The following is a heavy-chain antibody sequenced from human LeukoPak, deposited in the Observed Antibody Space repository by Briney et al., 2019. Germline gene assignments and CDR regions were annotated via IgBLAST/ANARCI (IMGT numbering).Heavy chain of an antibody. V-gene: IGHV3-7*01. CDR2: MNGDGSQI. Sequence: GGSLRLSCAASGFTFSGHWMSWVRQAPAKGLEWVAHMNGDGSQIYYMDFVKGRFTISRDNAKNSLYLQMNGLRAEDTAVYYCARLLPYITIFGVVTPNYFDYWGQGTLVTVSS. D-gene: IGHD3-3*01. J-gene: IGHJ4*02. CDR3: ARLLPYITIFGVVTPNYFDY. CDR1: GFTFSGHW.